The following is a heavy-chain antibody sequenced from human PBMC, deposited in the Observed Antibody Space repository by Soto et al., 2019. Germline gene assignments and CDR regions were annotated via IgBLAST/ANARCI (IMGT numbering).Heavy chain of an antibody. CDR3: ARRVSAYYDF. CDR2: LYSSGST. Sequence: QVQLQESGPGLVKPSETLSLTCTVSGASVSRYYVAWIRQSPGQGLEWIGFLYSSGSTNYNSSLKSRVTISVDTSKTQFSLRLSSVTAADTAVYYCARRVSAYYDFWGQGTRVTVSS. V-gene: IGHV4-59*02. D-gene: IGHD2-8*01. CDR1: GASVSRYY. J-gene: IGHJ4*02.